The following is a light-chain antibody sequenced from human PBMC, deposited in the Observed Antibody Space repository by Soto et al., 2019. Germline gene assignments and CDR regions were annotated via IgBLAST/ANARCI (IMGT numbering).Light chain of an antibody. Sequence: DIVMTQSPLSLPVTPGEPASISCRSSQSLLESNGYNCLEWYLQKPGQSPQLLIYLGSNRASGVPDRFSGSGSGTDFTLKISRVEAEDVGVYFCMQSLQTPLTVGQGTKVEIK. J-gene: IGKJ1*01. V-gene: IGKV2-28*01. CDR1: QSLLESNGYNC. CDR2: LGS. CDR3: MQSLQTPLT.